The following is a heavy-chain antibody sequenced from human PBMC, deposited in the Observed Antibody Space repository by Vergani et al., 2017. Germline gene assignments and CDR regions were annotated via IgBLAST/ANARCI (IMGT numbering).Heavy chain of an antibody. CDR3: ARDPRGYGGDPEDYYYGMDV. CDR1: GFIFTDYY. D-gene: IGHD2-21*02. Sequence: QVQLVQSGAELKKPGASVRVSCKASGFIFTDYYIHWMRQAPGQGLEWIGWINPVLGKTKYAQDFQGRLTITADTSTSTAYMELTSLRSQDTAVYYCARDPRGYGGDPEDYYYGMDVWGQGTTVTVSS. V-gene: IGHV1/OR15-3*02. CDR2: INPVLGKT. J-gene: IGHJ6*02.